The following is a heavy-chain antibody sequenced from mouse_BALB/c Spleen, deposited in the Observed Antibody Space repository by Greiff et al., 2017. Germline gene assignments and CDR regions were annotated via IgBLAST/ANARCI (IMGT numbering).Heavy chain of an antibody. J-gene: IGHJ3*01. CDR2: ISSGSSTI. Sequence: EVMLVESGGGLVQPGGSRKLSCAASGFTFSSFGMHWVRQAPEKGLEWVAYISSGSSTIYYADTVKGRFTISRDNPKNTLFLQMTSLRSEDTAMYYCARGGSTMITTFAYWGQGTLVTVSA. CDR3: ARGGSTMITTFAY. D-gene: IGHD2-4*01. CDR1: GFTFSSFG. V-gene: IGHV5-17*02.